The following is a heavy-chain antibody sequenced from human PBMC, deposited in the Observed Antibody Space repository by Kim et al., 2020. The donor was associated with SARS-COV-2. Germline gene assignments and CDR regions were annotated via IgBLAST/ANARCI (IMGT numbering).Heavy chain of an antibody. J-gene: IGHJ2*01. CDR3: ARGPVDPRDGWYFDV. CDR2: ISYDGSDK. V-gene: IGHV3-33*01. Sequence: LSLTCAASGFSFSSYGMHWVRQAPGKGLEWVSYISYDGSDKFYTDSVKGRFTISRDNSNNTLSLQTNSLRAEDTAVFYCARGPVDPRDGWYFDVWGRGTLVTV. D-gene: IGHD5-12*01. CDR1: GFSFSSYG.